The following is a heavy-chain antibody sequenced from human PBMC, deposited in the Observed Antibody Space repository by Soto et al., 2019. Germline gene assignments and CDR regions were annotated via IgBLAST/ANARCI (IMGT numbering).Heavy chain of an antibody. J-gene: IGHJ4*02. D-gene: IGHD3-3*01. CDR2: IYWDDDK. V-gene: IGHV2-5*02. CDR3: AHRVLRTVFGLVTTTAIYFDF. CDR1: GFSLTTSGVG. Sequence: QITLNESGPTVVRPTETLTLTCRFSGFSLTTSGVGVGWIRQSPGKAPEWLALIYWDDDKRYSASLKSRLTITKDTCKNLVVLTVSDLDPTDTATYYCAHRVLRTVFGLVTTTAIYFDFWGQGTPGAVSS.